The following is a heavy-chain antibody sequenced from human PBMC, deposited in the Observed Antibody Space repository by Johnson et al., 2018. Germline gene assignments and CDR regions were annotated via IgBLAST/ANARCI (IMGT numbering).Heavy chain of an antibody. CDR2: ISYDGSNK. D-gene: IGHD5-18*01. CDR3: ANGPKYSYCPPGYMDV. CDR1: GFTFSSSG. V-gene: IGHV3-30*18. Sequence: QVQLVQSGGGVVQPGRSLRLSCAASGFTFSSSGMHWVRPAPGKGLEGVAVISYDGSNKNYADSVKGRFPIPRDNSQNTRYLQMNSLRAEDTAVYYCANGPKYSYCPPGYMDVWGKGTTVTVSS. J-gene: IGHJ6*03.